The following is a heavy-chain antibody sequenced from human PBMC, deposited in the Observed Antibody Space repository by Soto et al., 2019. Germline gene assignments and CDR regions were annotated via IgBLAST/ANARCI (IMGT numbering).Heavy chain of an antibody. CDR3: AKEDGVWSQYYGSGSYIPYFDY. D-gene: IGHD3-10*01. CDR2: ISGSGGST. J-gene: IGHJ4*02. V-gene: IGHV3-23*01. CDR1: GFTFSSYA. Sequence: GGSLRLSCAASGFTFSSYAMSWVPQAPGKGLEWVSAISGSGGSTYYADSVKGRFTISRDNSKNTLYLQMNSLRAEDTAVYYCAKEDGVWSQYYGSGSYIPYFDYWGQGTLVTVSS.